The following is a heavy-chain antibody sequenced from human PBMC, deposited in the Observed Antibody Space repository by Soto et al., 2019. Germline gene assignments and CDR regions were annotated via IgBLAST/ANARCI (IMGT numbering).Heavy chain of an antibody. CDR2: ISADNGNT. V-gene: IGHV1-18*01. D-gene: IGHD5-18*01. Sequence: QAQLVQSGAEGKKPGASVKVSCKASGYTFYSHSISWVRQAPGQGLEWMGRISADNGNTNYAQKFRGRVTMTTDTSTSTVYMELRNLRSDDTAVYYCARCIQQDYYYGMDVWGQGTTVTVSS. J-gene: IGHJ6*02. CDR3: ARCIQQDYYYGMDV. CDR1: GYTFYSHS.